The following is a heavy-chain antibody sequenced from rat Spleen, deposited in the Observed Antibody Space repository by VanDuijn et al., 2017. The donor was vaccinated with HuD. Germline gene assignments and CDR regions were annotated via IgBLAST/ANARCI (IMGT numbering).Heavy chain of an antibody. V-gene: IGHV2-45*01. Sequence: QVQLKESGPGLVQPSETLSLTCTVSGFSLTSYNVHWVRQPPGKGLEWMGVMWSGGSTDYNSALKSRLSISRDTAKNQVFLKMNRLQSEDTTTYYCARDWPPDYWGQGVMVTVSS. D-gene: IGHD3-1*01. J-gene: IGHJ2*01. CDR3: ARDWPPDY. CDR2: MWSGGST. CDR1: GFSLTSYN.